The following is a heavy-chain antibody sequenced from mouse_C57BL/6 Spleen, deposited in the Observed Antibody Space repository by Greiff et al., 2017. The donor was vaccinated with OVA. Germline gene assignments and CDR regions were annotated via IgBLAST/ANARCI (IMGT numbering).Heavy chain of an antibody. CDR1: GYSITSGYY. V-gene: IGHV3-6*01. CDR2: ISYDGSN. J-gene: IGHJ2*01. CDR3: ARGDYYGSSGGFDY. Sequence: EVQLVESGPGLVKPSQSLSLTCSVTGYSITSGYYWNWIRQFPGNKLEWMGYISYDGSNNYNPSLKNRISITRDTSKNQFFLKLNSVTTEDTATYYCARGDYYGSSGGFDYWGQGTTLTVSS. D-gene: IGHD1-1*01.